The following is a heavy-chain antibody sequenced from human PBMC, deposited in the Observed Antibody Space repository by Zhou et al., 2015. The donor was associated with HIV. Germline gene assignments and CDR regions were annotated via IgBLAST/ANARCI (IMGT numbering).Heavy chain of an antibody. V-gene: IGHV3-33*08. J-gene: IGHJ3*02. CDR2: ISYDGSNK. D-gene: IGHD3-10*01. Sequence: VQLVESGGGFIEPAGSLILSCAASGLTFDDAWMNWVRQAPGKGLEWVATISYDGSNKDFADSVKGRFTISRDNAKNTLYLQMNSLRAEDTAVYYCGRAGYYGAFDIWGQGTMVTVSS. CDR3: GRAGYYGAFDI. CDR1: GLTFDDAW.